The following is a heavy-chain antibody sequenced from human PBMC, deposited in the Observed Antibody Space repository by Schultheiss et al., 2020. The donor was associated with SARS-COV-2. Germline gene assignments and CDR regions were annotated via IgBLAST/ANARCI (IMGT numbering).Heavy chain of an antibody. Sequence: GESLKISCAASGFTFSSYDMHWVRQATGKGLEWVSAISGSGGSTYYADSVKGRFTISRDNSKNTLYLQMNSLRAEDTAVYYCAALDYLPTWGQGTLVTVSS. J-gene: IGHJ5*02. CDR1: GFTFSSYD. V-gene: IGHV3-23*01. CDR2: ISGSGGST. CDR3: AALDYLPT. D-gene: IGHD3/OR15-3a*01.